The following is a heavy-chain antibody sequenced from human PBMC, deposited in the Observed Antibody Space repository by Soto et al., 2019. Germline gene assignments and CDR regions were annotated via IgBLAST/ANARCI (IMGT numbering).Heavy chain of an antibody. CDR3: AQALVFTGGDGFDI. CDR2: IYYSGNT. CDR1: GGSITTGGRY. V-gene: IGHV4-31*02. Sequence: QVRLQEWGPGLVKPSQTLSLKCSVSGGSITTGGRYWSWIRQLPGKGVEWIGDIYYSGNTYYNASLTSRVAISVEAAKTQFSLKLSSVTAADTEVYYCAQALVFTGGDGFDILGQGRVVTVSS. D-gene: IGHD1-1*01. J-gene: IGHJ3*02.